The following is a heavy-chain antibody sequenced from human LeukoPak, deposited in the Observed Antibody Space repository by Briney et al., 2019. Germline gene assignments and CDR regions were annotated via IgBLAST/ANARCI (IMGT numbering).Heavy chain of an antibody. D-gene: IGHD6-19*01. J-gene: IGHJ4*02. Sequence: GASVNVSCTSSGYTFTIYYMHWVRQAPGQGPEWMGIINPSGGSTSYTQKFQGRVTMTRDTSTSTVYMELSSLSSEDTAVYYCASPPDNTVAGLDYWGEGTLGTVSS. CDR3: ASPPDNTVAGLDY. CDR2: INPSGGST. V-gene: IGHV1-46*01. CDR1: GYTFTIYY.